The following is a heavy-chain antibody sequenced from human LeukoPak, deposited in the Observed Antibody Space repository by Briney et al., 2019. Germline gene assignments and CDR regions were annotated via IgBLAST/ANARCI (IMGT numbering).Heavy chain of an antibody. Sequence: ASVTVSCKASGYTFTSYDINWVRQAAGQGLEWMGWMNPNSGNTGYAQKFQGRITMTRNTSISTAYMELSSLRSEGTAVYYCARGRLTYYDFWSGYAPYNWFDPWGQGTLVTVSS. J-gene: IGHJ5*02. CDR1: GYTFTSYD. CDR3: ARGRLTYYDFWSGYAPYNWFDP. CDR2: MNPNSGNT. V-gene: IGHV1-8*01. D-gene: IGHD3-3*01.